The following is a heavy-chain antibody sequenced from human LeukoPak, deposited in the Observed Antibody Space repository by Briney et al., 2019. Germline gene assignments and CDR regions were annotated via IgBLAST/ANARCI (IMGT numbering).Heavy chain of an antibody. Sequence: ASVKVSCKASGYTFTSYGISWVRQAPGQGLEWMGWISAYNGNTNYAQKLQGRVTMTTDTSTSTAYMELRSLRSDDTAVYYCARDIVVVPAAPPPYYYYGMDVWGKGTRVTVSS. V-gene: IGHV1-18*04. J-gene: IGHJ6*04. CDR3: ARDIVVVPAAPPPYYYYGMDV. D-gene: IGHD2-2*01. CDR1: GYTFTSYG. CDR2: ISAYNGNT.